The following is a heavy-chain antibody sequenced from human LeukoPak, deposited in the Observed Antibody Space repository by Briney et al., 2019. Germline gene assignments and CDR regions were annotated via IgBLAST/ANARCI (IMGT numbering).Heavy chain of an antibody. D-gene: IGHD5-18*01. Sequence: GGSLRLSCAASGFTFSSYSMNWVRQAPGKGLEWVSSISSSSSYIYYADSVKGRFTISRDNAKNSLYLQMNSLRAEDTAVYYCARPTRGYSYGERWFDPWGQGTLVTVSS. CDR2: ISSSSSYI. CDR3: ARPTRGYSYGERWFDP. V-gene: IGHV3-21*01. J-gene: IGHJ5*02. CDR1: GFTFSSYS.